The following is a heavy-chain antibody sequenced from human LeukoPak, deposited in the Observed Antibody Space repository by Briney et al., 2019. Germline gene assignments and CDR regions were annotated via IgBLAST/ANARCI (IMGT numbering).Heavy chain of an antibody. CDR2: ISPSGGST. J-gene: IGHJ4*02. D-gene: IGHD3-22*01. V-gene: IGHV1-46*01. Sequence: GASVKVSCKAFGYTFTRYYMHWVRQAPGQGPEWMGVISPSGGSTTYAQKFQGRVTLTRDMSTSTDYLELSSLRSEDTAVYYCARGPYYDSDYWGQGTLVTVSS. CDR3: ARGPYYDSDY. CDR1: GYTFTRYY.